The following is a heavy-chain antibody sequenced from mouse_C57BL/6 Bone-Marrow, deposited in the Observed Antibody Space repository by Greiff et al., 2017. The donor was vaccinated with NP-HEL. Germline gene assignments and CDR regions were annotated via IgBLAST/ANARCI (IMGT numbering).Heavy chain of an antibody. CDR2: IRLKSDNYAT. Sequence: EVKLEESGGGLVQPGGSMKLSCVASGFTFSNYWMNWVRQSPEKGLEWVAQIRLKSDNYATHYAESVKGRFTISRDDSKSSVYLQMNNLRAEDTGIYYCTIYSPGYFDVWGTGTTVTVSS. D-gene: IGHD2-1*01. CDR3: TIYSPGYFDV. J-gene: IGHJ1*03. CDR1: GFTFSNYW. V-gene: IGHV6-3*01.